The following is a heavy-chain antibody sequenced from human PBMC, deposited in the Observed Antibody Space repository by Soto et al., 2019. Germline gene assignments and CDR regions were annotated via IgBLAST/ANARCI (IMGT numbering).Heavy chain of an antibody. V-gene: IGHV3-23*01. CDR1: AFTFSSYS. CDR3: ARLRVEYQGLPGLSYFDY. CDR2: ISSSGSSK. Sequence: VGSLRLSCAASAFTFSSYSSNWVRQAPEKGLEWVSSISSSGSSKYYADSVKGRFTISRDNSKNPLYLQMNSLRAEDTAVYYCARLRVEYQGLPGLSYFDYWGQGTLVTVSS. D-gene: IGHD2-2*01. J-gene: IGHJ4*02.